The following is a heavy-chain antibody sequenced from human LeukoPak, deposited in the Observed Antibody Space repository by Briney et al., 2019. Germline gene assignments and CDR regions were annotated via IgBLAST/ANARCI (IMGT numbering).Heavy chain of an antibody. J-gene: IGHJ4*02. V-gene: IGHV3-21*01. CDR2: ISSGSDHI. CDR1: GFTFSRYS. Sequence: GGSLRLSCAASGFTFSRYSMNWVRQAPGKGLEWVSSISSGSDHIYYSDSLKGRFIISRDNAKNSLYLQMNSLRAEDTAVYYCARDLTSVTTCFDYWGQGILVTVSS. CDR3: ARDLTSVTTCFDY. D-gene: IGHD4-17*01.